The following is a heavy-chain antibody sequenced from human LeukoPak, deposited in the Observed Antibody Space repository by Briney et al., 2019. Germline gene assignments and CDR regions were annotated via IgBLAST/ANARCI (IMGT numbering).Heavy chain of an antibody. CDR1: GFTFSGYS. D-gene: IGHD2-8*01. CDR3: MTNCGGDC. V-gene: IGHV3-7*01. J-gene: IGHJ4*02. Sequence: GGSLRLSCAASGFTFSGYSMNWVRQAPGKGLEWLANIKGDGNQKNYMDSVKGRFVISRDNAKNLLYLQMNSLKAEDTAVYYCMTNCGGDCWGQGTLVTVSS. CDR2: IKGDGNQK.